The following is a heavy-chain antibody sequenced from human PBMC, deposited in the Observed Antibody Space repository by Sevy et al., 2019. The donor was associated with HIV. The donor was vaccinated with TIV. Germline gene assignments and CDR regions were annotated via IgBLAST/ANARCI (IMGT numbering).Heavy chain of an antibody. CDR2: IYYSGST. CDR3: ARGSYDSSGYYLDY. J-gene: IGHJ4*02. D-gene: IGHD3-22*01. V-gene: IGHV4-31*03. Sequence: SETLSLTCTVSGGSISSGGYYWSWIRQHPGKGLEWIGYIYYSGSTYYNPSLKSRVTISVDTSKNQFSLKLSSVTAADTAMYYCARGSYDSSGYYLDYWGQGTLVTVSS. CDR1: GGSISSGGYY.